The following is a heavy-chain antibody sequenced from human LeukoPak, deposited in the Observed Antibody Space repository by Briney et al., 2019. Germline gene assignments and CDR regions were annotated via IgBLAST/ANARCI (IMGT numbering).Heavy chain of an antibody. CDR2: INHSGST. V-gene: IGHV4-34*01. CDR1: GGSFSGYY. CDR3: ARGPRSVSSGNWFDP. D-gene: IGHD3-10*01. Sequence: SETLSLTCAVYGGSFSGYYWSWIRQPPGKGLEWIGEINHSGSTNYNPSLKSRVTISVDTSKNQFSLKLSSVTAADTAVYYCARGPRSVSSGNWFDPWGQGTLVTVSS. J-gene: IGHJ5*02.